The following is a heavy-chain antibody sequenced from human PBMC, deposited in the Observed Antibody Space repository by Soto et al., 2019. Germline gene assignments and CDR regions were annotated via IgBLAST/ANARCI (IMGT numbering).Heavy chain of an antibody. J-gene: IGHJ3*02. V-gene: IGHV1-69*02. CDR2: IIPMLDIT. Sequence: KVSCKASGGTFSTYTIIWVRQAPGQGLEWMGRIIPMLDITNTAQSFQGRVMITADKSTSTAYLELSALRSDDTAIYFCTLGSWSAETFDIWGRGTMVTVSS. CDR3: TLGSWSAETFDI. D-gene: IGHD6-13*01. CDR1: GGTFSTYT.